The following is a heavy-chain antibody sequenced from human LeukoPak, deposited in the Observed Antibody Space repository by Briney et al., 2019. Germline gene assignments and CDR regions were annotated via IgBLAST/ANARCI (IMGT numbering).Heavy chain of an antibody. CDR3: AKGGKWDVTPFDY. V-gene: IGHV3-23*01. CDR2: ISGGGGST. J-gene: IGHJ4*02. CDR1: GFTFTSYS. D-gene: IGHD1-26*01. Sequence: GGSLRLSCAASGFTFTSYSMNWVRQAPGKGLEWVSTISGGGGSTYYADSVKGRFTISRDNSKNTLYLQVNGLRAEDTAVYYCAKGGKWDVTPFDYWGQGTLVTVSS.